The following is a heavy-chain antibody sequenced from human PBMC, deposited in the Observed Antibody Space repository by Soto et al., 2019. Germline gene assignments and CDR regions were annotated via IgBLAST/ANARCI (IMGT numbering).Heavy chain of an antibody. CDR1: GGSISSSSYY. V-gene: IGHV4-39*01. D-gene: IGHD3-3*02. Sequence: QLQLQESGPGLVRPSETLSLTCTVSGGSISSSSYYWGWIRQPPGKGLEWIGSIYYSGSTYYNPSLKRRGTISVDTSNHQFSLKLSSVTAADPAVYYWAGPKIAFDNCFDPWGQGTLVTVSS. CDR3: AGPKIAFDNCFDP. J-gene: IGHJ5*02. CDR2: IYYSGST.